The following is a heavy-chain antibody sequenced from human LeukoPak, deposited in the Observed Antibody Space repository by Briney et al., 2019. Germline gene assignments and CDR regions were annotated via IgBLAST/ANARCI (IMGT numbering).Heavy chain of an antibody. J-gene: IGHJ4*02. D-gene: IGHD3-10*01. Sequence: PGGSLRLSCAASGLTFSSYAMSWVRQAPGKGLEWVAFIRYDGSNKYYADSVKGRFTISRDNSKNTLYLQMNSLRAEDTAVYYCAKDPLWFGEGNYFDYWGQGTLVTVSS. CDR2: IRYDGSNK. CDR1: GLTFSSYA. CDR3: AKDPLWFGEGNYFDY. V-gene: IGHV3-30*02.